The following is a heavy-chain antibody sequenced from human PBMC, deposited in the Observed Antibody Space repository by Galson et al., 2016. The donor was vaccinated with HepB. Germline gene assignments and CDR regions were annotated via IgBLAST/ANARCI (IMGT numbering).Heavy chain of an antibody. J-gene: IGHJ1*01. CDR3: ARVSGISHRGFQH. V-gene: IGHV1-69*13. D-gene: IGHD3-10*01. CDR1: GGTFSSWA. Sequence: SVKVSCKASGGTFSSWAISWVRQAPGQGLEWMGGIIPIFGSANYAQEFQGRVTITADESTSTAYMELSSLRSEDTAVYYCARVSGISHRGFQHWGQGTLVTVSS. CDR2: IIPIFGSA.